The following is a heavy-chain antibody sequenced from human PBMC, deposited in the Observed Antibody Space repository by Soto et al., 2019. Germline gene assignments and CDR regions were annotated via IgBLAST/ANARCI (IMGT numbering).Heavy chain of an antibody. D-gene: IGHD3-3*01. CDR2: VYHTGRT. CDR3: ARDFAYFDS. CDR1: GGSFKSGSYS. J-gene: IGHJ4*02. V-gene: IGHV4-61*01. Sequence: SETLSLTCTVSGGSFKSGSYSWSWVRQPPGKGLEWIGYVYHTGRTSYNPSLKSRVSISMDTSKNQFSPNLDSVTAADTAVYFCARDFAYFDSWGQGTLVTVSS.